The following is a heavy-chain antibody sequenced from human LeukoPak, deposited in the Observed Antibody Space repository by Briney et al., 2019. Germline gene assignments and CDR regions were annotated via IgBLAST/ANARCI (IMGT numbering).Heavy chain of an antibody. CDR1: GFTFSSYA. CDR2: ISGSGGST. V-gene: IGHV3-23*01. J-gene: IGHJ4*02. Sequence: GGSLRLSCAASGFTFSSYAMSWVRQAPGKGLEWVSAISGSGGSTYYADSVKGRFTISRDDSKNTLYLQMNSLSAEDTAVYYCAKEEHSSGWGTMAHNYWGQGTLVTVSS. CDR3: AKEEHSSGWGTMAHNY. D-gene: IGHD6-19*01.